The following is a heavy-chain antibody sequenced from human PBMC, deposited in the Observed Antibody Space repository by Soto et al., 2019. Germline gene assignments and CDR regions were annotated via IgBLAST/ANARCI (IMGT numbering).Heavy chain of an antibody. D-gene: IGHD1-26*01. Sequence: GASVKVSCKASGYTFTSYGISWLRQAPGQGLEWMGWISAYNGNTNYAQKLQGRVTMTTDTSTSTAYMELRSLRSDDTAVYYCARRCGSYFNFWFDPWGQGTLVTVSS. V-gene: IGHV1-18*01. CDR1: GYTFTSYG. CDR3: ARRCGSYFNFWFDP. CDR2: ISAYNGNT. J-gene: IGHJ5*02.